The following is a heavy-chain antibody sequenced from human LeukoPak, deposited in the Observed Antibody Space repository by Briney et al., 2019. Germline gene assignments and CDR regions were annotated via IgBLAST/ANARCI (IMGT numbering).Heavy chain of an antibody. V-gene: IGHV4-4*07. J-gene: IGHJ6*02. CDR1: GGSISSYY. Sequence: SETLSLACSVSGGSISSYYWGWIRQPAGKGLERIGRIYTSGSTNYNPSLKSRVTMSVDTSKNQFSLKLSSVTAADTAVYYCARAEYSSSWYAHYGMDVWGQGTTVTVSS. CDR2: IYTSGST. D-gene: IGHD6-13*01. CDR3: ARAEYSSSWYAHYGMDV.